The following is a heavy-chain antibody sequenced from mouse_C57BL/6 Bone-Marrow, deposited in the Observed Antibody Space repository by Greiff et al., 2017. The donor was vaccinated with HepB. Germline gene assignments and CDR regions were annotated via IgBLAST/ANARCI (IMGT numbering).Heavy chain of an antibody. CDR3: ARPPFYYGSSYGYFDV. CDR2: IDPNSGGT. V-gene: IGHV1-72*01. Sequence: QVQLQQPGAELVKPGASVKLSCKASGYTFTSYWMHWVKQRPGRGLEWIGSIDPNSGGTKYNEKFKSKATLTVDKPSSTAYMQLSSLTSEDSAVYYCARPPFYYGSSYGYFDVWGTGTTVTVSS. CDR1: GYTFTSYW. J-gene: IGHJ1*03. D-gene: IGHD1-1*01.